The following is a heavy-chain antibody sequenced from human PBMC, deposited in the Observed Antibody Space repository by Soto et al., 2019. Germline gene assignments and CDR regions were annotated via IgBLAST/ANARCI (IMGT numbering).Heavy chain of an antibody. CDR1: GFTFSNYG. Sequence: VQLVESGGGLVQPGGSLRLSCVASGFTFSNYGMNWVRQAPGKGLEWVSHISSSSSTIYYAESVKGRFTISRDNAKNSLYLQINSLRGEDTAVYYCASSFITTVGTTGWGQGTLVTVSS. J-gene: IGHJ4*02. CDR3: ASSFITTVGTTG. CDR2: ISSSSSTI. V-gene: IGHV3-48*01. D-gene: IGHD1-1*01.